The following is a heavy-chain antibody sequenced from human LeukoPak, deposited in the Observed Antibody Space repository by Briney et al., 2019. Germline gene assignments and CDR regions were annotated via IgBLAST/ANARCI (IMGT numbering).Heavy chain of an antibody. CDR1: GGSFSGYY. Sequence: SETLSLTCAVYGGSFSGYYWSWIRQPPGKGLEWIGEINHSGSTNYNPSLKSRVTISVDTSKNQFSLKLSSVTAADTAVYYCASSDGPPDYYDSSGYCDYWGQGTLVTVSS. V-gene: IGHV4-34*01. J-gene: IGHJ4*02. CDR3: ASSDGPPDYYDSSGYCDY. CDR2: INHSGST. D-gene: IGHD3-22*01.